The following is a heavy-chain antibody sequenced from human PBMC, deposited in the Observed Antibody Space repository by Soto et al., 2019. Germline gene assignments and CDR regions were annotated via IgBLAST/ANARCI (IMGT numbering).Heavy chain of an antibody. CDR1: GFTFSSYG. CDR2: ISYDGSNK. D-gene: IGHD3-10*01. Sequence: GGSLRLSCAASGFTFSSYGMHWVRQAPGKGLEWVAVISYDGSNKYYADSVKGRFTISRDNSKNTLYLQMNSLRAEDTAVYYCAKDSYGSGERITVYYYGMDVWGQGTTVTSP. J-gene: IGHJ6*02. CDR3: AKDSYGSGERITVYYYGMDV. V-gene: IGHV3-30*18.